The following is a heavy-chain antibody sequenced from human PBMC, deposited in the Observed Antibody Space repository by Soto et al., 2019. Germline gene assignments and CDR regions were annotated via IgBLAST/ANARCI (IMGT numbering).Heavy chain of an antibody. D-gene: IGHD7-27*01. CDR3: ARRAGDWAFDI. V-gene: IGHV4-34*01. CDR1: GGSFSGYY. CDR2: INHSGST. J-gene: IGHJ3*02. Sequence: SETLSLTCAVYGGSFSGYYWSWIRQPPGKGLEWIGEINHSGSTNYNPSLKSRVTISVDTSKNQFSLKLSSVTAADTAVYYCARRAGDWAFDIWGQGTIVTVSS.